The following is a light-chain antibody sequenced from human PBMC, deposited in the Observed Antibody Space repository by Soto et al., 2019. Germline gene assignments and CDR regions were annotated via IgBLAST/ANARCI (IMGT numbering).Light chain of an antibody. J-gene: IGLJ3*02. CDR3: QSYDSSLSRV. CDR2: SNN. CDR1: SSNIGAGYD. Sequence: QSVLTQPPSVSGAPGQRVTISCTGSSSNIGAGYDVHWYQQLPGTAPKLLIYSNNNRPSGVPDRFSCSKSGTSASLAITGLQAEDEADYYCQSYDSSLSRVFGGGTKLTVL. V-gene: IGLV1-40*01.